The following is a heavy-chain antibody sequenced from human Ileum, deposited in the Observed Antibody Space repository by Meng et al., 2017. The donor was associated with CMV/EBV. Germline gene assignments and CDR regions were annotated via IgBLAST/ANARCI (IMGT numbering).Heavy chain of an antibody. V-gene: IGHV1-18*01. CDR2: ISVHTGNT. CDR1: GYTFSNYG. J-gene: IGHJ4*02. D-gene: IGHD3/OR15-3a*01. Sequence: ASVKVSCKASGYTFSNYGISWVRQAPGQGLEWMGWISVHTGNTNYAQKVQGRVTLTTETSTSTAYMELRSLTSDDTAVYYCARSQSYDFWSGYPQDYWGQGTLVTVSS. CDR3: ARSQSYDFWSGYPQDY.